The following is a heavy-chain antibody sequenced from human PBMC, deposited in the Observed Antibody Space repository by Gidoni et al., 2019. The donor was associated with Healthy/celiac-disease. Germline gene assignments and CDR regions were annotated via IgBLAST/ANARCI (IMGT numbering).Heavy chain of an antibody. CDR3: ARPSDYYDSSGYYHDAFDI. J-gene: IGHJ3*02. D-gene: IGHD3-22*01. CDR2: IDPSDSYT. CDR1: GYSFTSYW. Sequence: EVQLVQSGAEVKKPGESLRISCKGSGYSFTSYWISWVRQMPGKGLEWMGRIDPSDSYTNYSPSFQGHVTISADKSISTAYLQWSSLKASDTAMYYCARPSDYYDSSGYYHDAFDIWGQGTMVTVSS. V-gene: IGHV5-10-1*01.